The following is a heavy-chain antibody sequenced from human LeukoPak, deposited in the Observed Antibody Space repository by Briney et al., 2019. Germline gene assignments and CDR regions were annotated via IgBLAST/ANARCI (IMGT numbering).Heavy chain of an antibody. Sequence: AASVKVSCKASGGTFSSYAISWVRQAPGQGLEWMGRIIPIFGTANYAQKFQGRVTITTDESTSTAYMELSSLRSEDTAVYYCARGMGYDILTGANAPYYMDVWGKGTTVTVS. CDR2: IIPIFGTA. CDR1: GGTFSSYA. J-gene: IGHJ6*03. D-gene: IGHD3-9*01. CDR3: ARGMGYDILTGANAPYYMDV. V-gene: IGHV1-69*05.